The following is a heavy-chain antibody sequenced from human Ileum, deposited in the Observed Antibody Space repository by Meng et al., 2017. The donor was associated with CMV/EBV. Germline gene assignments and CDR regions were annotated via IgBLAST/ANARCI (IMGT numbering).Heavy chain of an antibody. CDR2: VNPSGGSP. D-gene: IGHD5-24*01. V-gene: IGHV1-46*01. Sequence: SCKSYGYTVSTHFIHWLRQAPGQGLEWMGNVNPSGGSPTYAQRFQGRVTMTWDLSMSTVYMDLSSLTSEDTAIYYCAREMASTYFFDYWGQGTLVTVSS. J-gene: IGHJ4*02. CDR3: AREMASTYFFDY. CDR1: GYTVSTHF.